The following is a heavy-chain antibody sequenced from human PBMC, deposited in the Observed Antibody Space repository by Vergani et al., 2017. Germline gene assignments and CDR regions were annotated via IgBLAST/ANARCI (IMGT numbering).Heavy chain of an antibody. V-gene: IGHV4-59*01. D-gene: IGHD3-10*01. J-gene: IGHJ4*02. Sequence: QVQLQESGPGLVKPSETLSLTCTVSGGSISSYYWSWIRQPPGKGLEWIGYIYYSGSTNYNPSLKSRVTISVDTSKNQFSRKLSSVTAADTAVYYCARSPDYYGSGPLACFDYWGQGTLVTVSS. CDR1: GGSISSYY. CDR2: IYYSGST. CDR3: ARSPDYYGSGPLACFDY.